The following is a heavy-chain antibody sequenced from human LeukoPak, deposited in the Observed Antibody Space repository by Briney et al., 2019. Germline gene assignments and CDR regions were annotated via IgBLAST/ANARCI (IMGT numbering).Heavy chain of an antibody. J-gene: IGHJ4*02. Sequence: PGGSLRLSCAASRFXFSDSYISWIRQAPGKGLEWISYISSSGDYTAYADSVQGRFTISRDNAKNSLYLQVNSLRADDTAVYYCVTSPRGYTSHWGQGTLVTVSS. V-gene: IGHV3-11*06. CDR1: RFXFSDSY. CDR3: VTSPRGYTSH. D-gene: IGHD5-18*01. CDR2: ISSSGDYT.